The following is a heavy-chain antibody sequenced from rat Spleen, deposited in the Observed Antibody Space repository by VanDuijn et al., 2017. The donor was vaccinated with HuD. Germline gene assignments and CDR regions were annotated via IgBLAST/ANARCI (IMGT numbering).Heavy chain of an antibody. CDR3: ATGVTTTADY. CDR2: ISPSGGST. CDR1: GFTFSNYG. Sequence: EVQLVESDGGLVQPGRSLKLSCAASGFTFSNYGMAWVRQAPTKGLEWVASISPSGGSTYYRDSVKGRFTISRDNAKSTLYLQMDSLRSEDTATYYCATGVTTTADYWGQGVMVTVSS. J-gene: IGHJ2*01. V-gene: IGHV5-19*01. D-gene: IGHD1-10*01.